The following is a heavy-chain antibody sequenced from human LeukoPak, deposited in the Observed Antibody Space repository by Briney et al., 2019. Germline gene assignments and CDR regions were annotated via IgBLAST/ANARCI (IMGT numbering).Heavy chain of an antibody. CDR1: GYTFTSYG. D-gene: IGHD3-3*01. V-gene: IGHV1-2*02. CDR3: ASGDRFLEWGNFDY. CDR2: INPNSGGT. Sequence: GASVKVSCKASGYTFTSYGISWVRQAPGQGLEWMGWINPNSGGTNYAQKFQGRVTMTRDTSISTAYMELSRLRSDDTAVYYCASGDRFLEWGNFDYWGQGTLVTVSS. J-gene: IGHJ4*02.